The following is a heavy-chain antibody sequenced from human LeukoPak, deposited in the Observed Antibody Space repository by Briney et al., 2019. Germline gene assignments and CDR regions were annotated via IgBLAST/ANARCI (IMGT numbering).Heavy chain of an antibody. CDR1: GFTFSRYG. CDR2: IWYDGSNK. CDR3: ARDAAVGTSDY. D-gene: IGHD6-19*01. Sequence: PGGSLRLSCEVSGFTFSRYGFHWIRQAPGKGLEWVAVIWYDGSNKYYADSVKGRFTISRDDSRNTLYLQMDSLRAEDTALYFCARDAAVGTSDYWGQGTLVTVSS. V-gene: IGHV3-33*01. J-gene: IGHJ4*02.